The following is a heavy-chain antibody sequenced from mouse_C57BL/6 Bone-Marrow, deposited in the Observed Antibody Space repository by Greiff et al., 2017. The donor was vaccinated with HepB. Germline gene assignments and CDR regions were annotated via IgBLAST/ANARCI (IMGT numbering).Heavy chain of an antibody. V-gene: IGHV1-53*01. CDR2: INPSNGGT. CDR1: GYTFTSYW. Sequence: QVQLQQSGTELVKPGASVKLSCKASGYTFTSYWMHWVKQRPGQGLEWIGNINPSNGGTNYNEKFKSKATLTVDKSSSTAYMQLSSLTSEDSAVYYCARGFITTVVAPYFDVWGTGTTVTVSS. CDR3: ARGFITTVVAPYFDV. J-gene: IGHJ1*03. D-gene: IGHD1-1*01.